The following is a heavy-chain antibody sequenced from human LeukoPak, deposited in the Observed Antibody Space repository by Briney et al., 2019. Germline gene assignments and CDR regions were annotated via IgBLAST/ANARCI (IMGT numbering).Heavy chain of an antibody. Sequence: GESLKISCQVSGYIFTHYWIGWVRQMPGKGLESMGIIYPADSDTTHSPSFQGQVTISADKSISTVYLQWSSLKASDTAMYYCARQSRDGSKTRGYYFDYWGQGTLVTVSS. D-gene: IGHD3-10*01. J-gene: IGHJ4*02. CDR1: GYIFTHYW. V-gene: IGHV5-51*01. CDR2: IYPADSDT. CDR3: ARQSRDGSKTRGYYFDY.